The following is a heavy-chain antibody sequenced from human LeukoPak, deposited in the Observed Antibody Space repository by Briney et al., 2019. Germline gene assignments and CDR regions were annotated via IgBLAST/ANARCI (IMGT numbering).Heavy chain of an antibody. CDR3: AKDFSVYYYDSRVLDY. CDR2: IRYDGSNK. D-gene: IGHD3-22*01. J-gene: IGHJ4*02. V-gene: IGHV3-30*02. CDR1: GFTFSSYG. Sequence: GGSLRLSCAASGFTFSSYGVHWVRQAPGKGLEWVAFIRYDGSNKYYADSVKGRFTISRDNSKNTLYLQMNRLRAEDTAVYYCAKDFSVYYYDSRVLDYWGQGTLVTVSS.